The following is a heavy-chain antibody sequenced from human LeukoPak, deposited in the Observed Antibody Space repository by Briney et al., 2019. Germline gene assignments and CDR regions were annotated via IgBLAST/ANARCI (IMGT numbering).Heavy chain of an antibody. Sequence: PGGSLRLSCAASGFTFNSYAMSWVRQAPGKGLEWVSAISGSGGNSYYADSVKGRFTISRDNSKNTLYLQMNSLRAEDTAVYYCAKFSGSGSYFEDYWGQGTLVTVSS. CDR2: ISGSGGNS. CDR1: GFTFNSYA. V-gene: IGHV3-23*01. CDR3: AKFSGSGSYFEDY. D-gene: IGHD1-26*01. J-gene: IGHJ4*02.